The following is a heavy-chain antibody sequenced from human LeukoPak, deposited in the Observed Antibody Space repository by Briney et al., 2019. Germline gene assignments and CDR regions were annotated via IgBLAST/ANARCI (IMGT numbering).Heavy chain of an antibody. CDR1: GGSISRYY. Sequence: ETLSLTCTVSGGSISRYYWSWVRQAPGKGLEWVSTISDSGGSTHYADSVKGRFTISRDNSKNTLYLQMNSLRAEDTAVYYCAKLTLLGYCSGGSCYDRRVFDYWGQGTLVTVSS. CDR2: ISDSGGST. D-gene: IGHD2-15*01. J-gene: IGHJ4*02. CDR3: AKLTLLGYCSGGSCYDRRVFDY. V-gene: IGHV3-23*01.